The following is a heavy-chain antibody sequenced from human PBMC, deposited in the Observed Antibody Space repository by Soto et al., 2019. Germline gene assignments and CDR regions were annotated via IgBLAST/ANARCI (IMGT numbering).Heavy chain of an antibody. CDR2: IYYSGST. Sequence: SETLSLTCTVSGGSIISPNFYWSWIRQHPGKGLEWIGYIYYSGSTNYNPSLKSRVTISVDTSKNQLSLKLSSVTAADTAVYYCARRYGYYFDYWGQGTLVTVSS. J-gene: IGHJ4*02. CDR3: ARRYGYYFDY. D-gene: IGHD3-9*01. V-gene: IGHV4-61*01. CDR1: GGSIISPNFY.